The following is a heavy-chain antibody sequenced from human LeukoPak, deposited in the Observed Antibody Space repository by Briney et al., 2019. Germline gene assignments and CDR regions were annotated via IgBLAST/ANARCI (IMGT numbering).Heavy chain of an antibody. D-gene: IGHD3-22*01. J-gene: IGHJ3*02. CDR1: GGSISSYY. V-gene: IGHV4-59*01. CDR3: ASLTTADAFDI. CDR2: IYDSGST. Sequence: SETLSLTCTVSGGSISSYYWSWIRQPPGKGLEWIGYIYDSGSTNYNPSLKSRVTISVDTPKNQFSLKVSSVTAADTAVYYCASLTTADAFDIWGQGTMVTVSS.